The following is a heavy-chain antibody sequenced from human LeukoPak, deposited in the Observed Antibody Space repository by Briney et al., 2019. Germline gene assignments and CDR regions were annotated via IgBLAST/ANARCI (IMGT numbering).Heavy chain of an antibody. D-gene: IGHD3-10*01. CDR1: GFTFSSYA. V-gene: IGHV3-23*01. Sequence: GGSLRLSCAASGFTFSSYAMSWVRQAPGKGLELVSAISGSGGSTYYADSVKGRFTISRDNSKNTLYLQMNSLRAEDTAVYYCAKVGGPHYYGSGSYYNYWGQGTLVTVSS. CDR3: AKVGGPHYYGSGSYYNY. CDR2: ISGSGGST. J-gene: IGHJ4*02.